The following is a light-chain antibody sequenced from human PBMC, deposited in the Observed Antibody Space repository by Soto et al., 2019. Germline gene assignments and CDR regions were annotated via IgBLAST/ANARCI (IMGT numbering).Light chain of an antibody. CDR3: QSYDSSLSGFV. CDR2: ANS. V-gene: IGLV1-40*01. J-gene: IGLJ1*01. Sequence: QSVLTQPPSVSGAPGQRVTISCTGSRSNIGAGYDVHWYQQLPGTAPKLLIYANSNRPSGVPDRISGSKSGTSASLAITGLQAEDEADYYCQSYDSSLSGFVFGTGTQLTVL. CDR1: RSNIGAGYD.